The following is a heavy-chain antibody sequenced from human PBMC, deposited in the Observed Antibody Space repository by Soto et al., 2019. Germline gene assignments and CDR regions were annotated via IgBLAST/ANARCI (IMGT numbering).Heavy chain of an antibody. CDR2: ISAYNGNT. CDR3: ARDVITAVTPVKSYYYYGMDV. D-gene: IGHD3-16*01. J-gene: IGHJ6*02. Sequence: GASVKVSCKASGYTFTSYGISWVRQAPGQGLEWMGWISAYNGNTNYAQKLQGRVTMTTDTSTSTAYMELRSLRSDDTAVYYCARDVITAVTPVKSYYYYGMDVWGQGTTVTVSS. CDR1: GYTFTSYG. V-gene: IGHV1-18*04.